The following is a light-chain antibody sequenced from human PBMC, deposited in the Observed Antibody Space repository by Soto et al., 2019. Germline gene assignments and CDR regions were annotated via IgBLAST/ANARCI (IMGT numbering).Light chain of an antibody. J-gene: IGKJ5*01. CDR2: LTS. Sequence: EIVVTQSPLFLPVTPVEPSSISFISSHILLHSHGYHYLDWYLQKPGQSPQLLIYLTSNRASGVPDRFSGSGSGTDFTLKISRVEAEDVGVYYCMQVLQSPITFGQGTRLEIK. CDR3: MQVLQSPIT. V-gene: IGKV2-28*01. CDR1: HILLHSHGYHY.